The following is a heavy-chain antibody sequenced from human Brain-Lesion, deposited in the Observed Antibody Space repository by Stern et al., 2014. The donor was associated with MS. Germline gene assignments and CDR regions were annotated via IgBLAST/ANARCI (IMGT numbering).Heavy chain of an antibody. D-gene: IGHD4-17*01. CDR1: GFTFSTYG. Sequence: VQLVQSEGGVVQPGRSLRLSCAASGFTFSTYGMHWVRQAPGKGLEWVAVIWYDGSNKYYADSVKGRFTISRDNSKNTLYLQMNSLRAEDTAVYYCARDRGYYGDHRDYWGQGTLVTVSS. CDR3: ARDRGYYGDHRDY. V-gene: IGHV3-33*01. CDR2: IWYDGSNK. J-gene: IGHJ4*02.